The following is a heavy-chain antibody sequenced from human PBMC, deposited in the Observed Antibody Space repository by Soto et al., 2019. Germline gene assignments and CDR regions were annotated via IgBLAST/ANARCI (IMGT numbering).Heavy chain of an antibody. CDR3: ARHIAVSGTRGFDF. D-gene: IGHD6-19*01. CDR1: GGSISTNW. V-gene: IGHV4-4*02. Sequence: QVQLQESGPGLMKPSGTLSLTCAVSGGSISTNWWSWVRQPPGKGLEWIGEIYHSGATNYNPSLKNRLTTTVDKSQNHPSLNLNSVTAADTAVYYCARHIAVSGTRGFDFWGHGTLVTVSS. J-gene: IGHJ4*01. CDR2: IYHSGAT.